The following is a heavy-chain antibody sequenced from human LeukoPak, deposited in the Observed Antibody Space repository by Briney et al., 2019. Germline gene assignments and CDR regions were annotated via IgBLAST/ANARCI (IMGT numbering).Heavy chain of an antibody. CDR3: ARGTAAGP. CDR1: GGSISSYD. Sequence: SETLSLSCTVSGGSISSYDWSWIRQPAGKGLEWIWRIYTSGSTNYYPSLQSRVTMSVDTSKNQFPLKLSSVTAADTAVYYCARGTAAGPWGQGTLVTVSS. V-gene: IGHV4-4*07. CDR2: IYTSGST. D-gene: IGHD6-13*01. J-gene: IGHJ5*02.